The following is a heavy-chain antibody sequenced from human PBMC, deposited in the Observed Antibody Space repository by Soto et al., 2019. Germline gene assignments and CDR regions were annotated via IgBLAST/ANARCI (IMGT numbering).Heavy chain of an antibody. J-gene: IGHJ4*02. CDR3: ARPANTVADHFDL. Sequence: GESLTISCQVSGYTFTIYCIAWVRQMPGKDLEWMRIVYPSDSDTRYSPSFQDQVTISADQSLNTAYLQWDSLQAPDTAIYYCARPANTVADHFDLWGQGTPVTVSS. D-gene: IGHD4-17*01. CDR1: GYTFTIYC. V-gene: IGHV5-51*01. CDR2: VYPSDSDT.